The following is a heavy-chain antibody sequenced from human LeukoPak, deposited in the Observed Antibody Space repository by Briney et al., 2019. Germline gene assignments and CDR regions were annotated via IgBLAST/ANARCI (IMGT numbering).Heavy chain of an antibody. CDR3: ASPVIVTKRNYYYGMDV. Sequence: GGSLRLSCAASGFTFSSYSMNWVRQAPGKGLEWVSSISSSSSYIYYADSVKGRFTISRDDAKNSLYLQVNSLRAEDTAVYYCASPVIVTKRNYYYGMDVWGKGTTVTVSS. CDR1: GFTFSSYS. V-gene: IGHV3-21*01. D-gene: IGHD2-15*01. J-gene: IGHJ6*04. CDR2: ISSSSSYI.